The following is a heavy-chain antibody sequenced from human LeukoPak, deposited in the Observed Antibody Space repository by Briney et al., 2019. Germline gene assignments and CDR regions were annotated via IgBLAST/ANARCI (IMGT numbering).Heavy chain of an antibody. CDR3: ARDESIGSYS. CDR1: GFTFSSYA. CDR2: ISPSGNSI. V-gene: IGHV3-48*04. D-gene: IGHD1-26*01. J-gene: IGHJ4*02. Sequence: GGSLRLSCAASGFTFSSYAMSWVRQAPGKGLEWVSYISPSGNSILYADSVKGRFTISRDNAKNSLILQMNSLTAEDTAVYYCARDESIGSYSWGQGTLVTVSS.